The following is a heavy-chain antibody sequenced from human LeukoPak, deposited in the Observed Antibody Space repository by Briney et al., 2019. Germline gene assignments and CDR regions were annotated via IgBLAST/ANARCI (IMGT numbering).Heavy chain of an antibody. Sequence: GGSLRLSCAASGFTFSSYSMNWVRQAPGKGLEWVSSISSSSSYIYYADSVKGRFTISRDNAKNSLYLQMNSLRAEDTAVYYCARDLFRYSYGYRGDFDYWGQGTLVTVSS. V-gene: IGHV3-21*01. J-gene: IGHJ4*02. CDR3: ARDLFRYSYGYRGDFDY. CDR1: GFTFSSYS. CDR2: ISSSSSYI. D-gene: IGHD5-18*01.